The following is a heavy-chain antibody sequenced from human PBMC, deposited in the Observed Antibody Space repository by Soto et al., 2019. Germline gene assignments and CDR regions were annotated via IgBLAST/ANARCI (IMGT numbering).Heavy chain of an antibody. CDR2: MFYSGAT. D-gene: IGHD2-15*01. CDR1: GGSISDISYC. J-gene: IGHJ5*02. CDR3: ARHKSGSDWLDP. Sequence: SETLSLTCTVSGGSISDISYCWGWIRQPPGKGLQWIGCMFYSGATYYNPSLKNRVTLSVDTSNNEFSLKLVSVTAPDTAVYYCARHKSGSDWLDPWGQGTLVTSPQ. V-gene: IGHV4-39*01.